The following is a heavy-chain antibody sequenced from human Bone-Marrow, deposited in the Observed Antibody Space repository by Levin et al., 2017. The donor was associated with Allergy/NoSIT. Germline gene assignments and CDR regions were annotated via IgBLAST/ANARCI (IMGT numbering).Heavy chain of an antibody. D-gene: IGHD2-15*01. CDR2: ISYDGSNK. V-gene: IGHV3-30*18. J-gene: IGHJ5*02. Sequence: GGSLRLSCAASGFTFSSYGMHWVRQAPGKGLEWVAVISYDGSNKYYADSVKGRFTISRDNSKNTLYLQMNSLRAEDTAVYYCAKKGAGYCSGGSCNNWFDPWGQGTLVTVSS. CDR1: GFTFSSYG. CDR3: AKKGAGYCSGGSCNNWFDP.